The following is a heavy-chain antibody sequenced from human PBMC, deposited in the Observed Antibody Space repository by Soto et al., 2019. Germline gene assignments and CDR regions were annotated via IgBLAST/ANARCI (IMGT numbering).Heavy chain of an antibody. J-gene: IGHJ4*02. V-gene: IGHV3-23*01. CDR1: GFTFSSYA. CDR3: AKYPVGAYEGLSTYFDY. Sequence: GGSLRLSCAASGFTFSSYAMSWVRQAPGKGLEWVSAISGSGGSTYYADSVKGRFTISRDNSKNTLYLQMNSLRAEDTAVYYCAKYPVGAYEGLSTYFDYWGQGTLVTVSS. D-gene: IGHD3-3*01. CDR2: ISGSGGST.